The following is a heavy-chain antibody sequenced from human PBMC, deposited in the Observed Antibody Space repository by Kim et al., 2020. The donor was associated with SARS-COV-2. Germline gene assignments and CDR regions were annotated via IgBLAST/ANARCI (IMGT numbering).Heavy chain of an antibody. V-gene: IGHV4-34*01. Sequence: SETLSLTCAVYGGSFSDYTWTWIRQPPGKGLEWIGEINHSGSTNLSPSLKSRITILVDTSKSQFSLRFKSMTATDAAVYYCARGRAGVEPSPVLGRGPYYHCRSRDVWRRGTPLALSS. CDR2: INHSGST. D-gene: IGHD2-8*02. CDR3: ARGRAGVEPSPVLGRGPYYHCRSRDV. J-gene: IGHJ6*02. CDR1: GGSFSDYT.